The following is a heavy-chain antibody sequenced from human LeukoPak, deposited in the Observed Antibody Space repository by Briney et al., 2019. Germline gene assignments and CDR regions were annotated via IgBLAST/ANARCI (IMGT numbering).Heavy chain of an antibody. D-gene: IGHD4-17*01. CDR1: GGSISSGSYY. J-gene: IGHJ5*02. CDR3: ARDNYATVTTGGFDP. V-gene: IGHV4-61*02. CDR2: IYTSGST. Sequence: SETLSLTCTVSGGSISSGSYYWSWIRQPAGKGLEWIGRIYTSGSTNYNPSLKSGVTMSVDTSKNQFSLKLSSVTAADTAVYYCARDNYATVTTGGFDPWGQGTLVTVSS.